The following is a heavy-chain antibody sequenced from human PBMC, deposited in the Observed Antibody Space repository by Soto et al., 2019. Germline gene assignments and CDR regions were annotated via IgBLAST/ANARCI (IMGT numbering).Heavy chain of an antibody. J-gene: IGHJ4*02. CDR1: GFTFSDAW. Sequence: GGSPRLSCAVSGFTFSDAWMKWARQAPGKGLDWVGRIKSKTDDGTADYAAPVKGRFTISRDDSKKTLFLQMNSLKTEDTAVYYCTTYCSGTGCFNEGRMANWGQGTLVTVSS. CDR2: IKSKTDDGTA. CDR3: TTYCSGTGCFNEGRMAN. V-gene: IGHV3-15*01. D-gene: IGHD2-2*01.